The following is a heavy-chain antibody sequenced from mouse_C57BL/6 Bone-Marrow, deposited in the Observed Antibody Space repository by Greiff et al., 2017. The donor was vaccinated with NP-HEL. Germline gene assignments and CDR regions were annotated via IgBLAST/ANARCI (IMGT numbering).Heavy chain of an antibody. D-gene: IGHD1-1*01. J-gene: IGHJ1*03. CDR2: IWWDDDK. V-gene: IGHV8-8*01. Sequence: QVTLKESGPGILQPSQTLSLTCSFSGFSLSTFGMGVGWIRQPSGKGLEWLAHIWWDDDKYYNPALKSRLTISKDTSKNQVFLKIANVDTADTATYYCARIIEDDSYYGSSYWYFDVWGTGTTVTVSS. CDR3: ARIIEDDSYYGSSYWYFDV. CDR1: GFSLSTFGMG.